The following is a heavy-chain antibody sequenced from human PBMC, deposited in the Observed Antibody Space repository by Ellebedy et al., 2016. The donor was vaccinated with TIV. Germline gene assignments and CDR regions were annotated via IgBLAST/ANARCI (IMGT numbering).Heavy chain of an antibody. V-gene: IGHV3-30-3*01. CDR3: ARVVLPNFDILTGYYFSSDYYYGMDV. J-gene: IGHJ6*02. D-gene: IGHD3-9*01. CDR2: ISYDGSNK. Sequence: GESLKISCAASGFTFRGYAMHWVRQAPGKGLEWVAVISYDGSNKYYADSVKGRFTISRDNSKNTLSLQMNILRADDTALYYCARVVLPNFDILTGYYFSSDYYYGMDVWGHGTTVTVSS. CDR1: GFTFRGYA.